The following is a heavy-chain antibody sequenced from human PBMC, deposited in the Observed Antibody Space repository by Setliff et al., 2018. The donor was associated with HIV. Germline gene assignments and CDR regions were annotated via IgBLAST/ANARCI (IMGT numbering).Heavy chain of an antibody. Sequence: SETLSLTCAVYGGSFSDFYWSWIRQPPGKGLEWVGEINHRGSTYYNPSLKSRVTISVDTPKDQFSLKLSYVTAADTAVYFCASHLYSSSSFDYWGQGTLVTAPQ. CDR1: GGSFSDFY. D-gene: IGHD6-6*01. CDR3: ASHLYSSSSFDY. CDR2: INHRGST. V-gene: IGHV4-34*01. J-gene: IGHJ4*02.